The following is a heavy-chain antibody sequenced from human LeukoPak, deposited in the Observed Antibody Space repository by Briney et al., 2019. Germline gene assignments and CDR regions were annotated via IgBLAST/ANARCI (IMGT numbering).Heavy chain of an antibody. V-gene: IGHV4-4*07. CDR1: GGSISSYY. J-gene: IGHJ4*02. CDR2: IYTSGST. D-gene: IGHD6-19*01. CDR3: ARVISSGWGYYFDY. Sequence: SETLSLTCTVSGGSISSYYWSWIRKPAGKGLEWIGRIYTSGSTNYNPSLKSRVTMSVDTSKNQFSLKLSSVTAADTAVYYCARVISSGWGYYFDYWGQGTLVTVSS.